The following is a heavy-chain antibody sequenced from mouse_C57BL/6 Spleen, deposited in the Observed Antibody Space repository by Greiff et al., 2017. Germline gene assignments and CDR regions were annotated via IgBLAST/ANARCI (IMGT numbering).Heavy chain of an antibody. V-gene: IGHV2-6-1*01. D-gene: IGHD3-2*02. J-gene: IGHJ3*01. CDR3: ARHERLQGWCAY. CDR1: GFSLTSYG. Sequence: VQLQQSGPGLVAPSQSLSITCTVSGFSLTSYGVHWVRQPPGKGLEWLVVIWSDGSTTYNSALKSRLSISKDNSKSQVFLKMNSLQTDDTAMYYCARHERLQGWCAYWGQGTLVTVSA. CDR2: IWSDGST.